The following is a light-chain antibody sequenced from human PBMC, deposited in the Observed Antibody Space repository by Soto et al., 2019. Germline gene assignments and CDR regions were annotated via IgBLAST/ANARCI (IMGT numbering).Light chain of an antibody. J-gene: IGKJ4*01. CDR2: GAS. CDR3: QQRSTWPLFT. V-gene: IGKV3-15*01. Sequence: EIVMTQSPATLSVSPGERAALSCRASQSVSSNFAWYQQKPGQAPRLLIYGASTRATGIPARFSGSGSGTEFTLTISSLQSEDFAVYYCQQRSTWPLFTFGGGTKVEI. CDR1: QSVSSN.